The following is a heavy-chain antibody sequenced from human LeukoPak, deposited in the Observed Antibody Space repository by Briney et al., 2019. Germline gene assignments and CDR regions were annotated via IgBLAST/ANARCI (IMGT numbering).Heavy chain of an antibody. V-gene: IGHV3-23*01. D-gene: IGHD6-19*01. J-gene: IGHJ5*02. CDR3: AKQDPSTSGWYP. CDR1: GFTFYTYA. Sequence: GGSLRLSCAASGFTFYTYAMSWVRQAPGKGLEWVSAISDSGGSTYYADSVKGRFTISRDNSKNTLYLQMNSLRAEDTAVYYCAKQDPSTSGWYPWGQGTLVTVSS. CDR2: ISDSGGST.